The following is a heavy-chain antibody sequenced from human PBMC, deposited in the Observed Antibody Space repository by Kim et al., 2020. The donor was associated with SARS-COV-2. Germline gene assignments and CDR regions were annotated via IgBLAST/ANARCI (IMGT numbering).Heavy chain of an antibody. J-gene: IGHJ4*02. V-gene: IGHV1-46*01. D-gene: IGHD2-2*01. CDR1: AYTFTSHD. CDR3: ARVRDASNYQSYFDY. Sequence: ASVKVSCKASAYTFTSHDVHWVLQAPGQGLEWMGGINPGIGSTTYAQKFQGRVTMTRDTSTTTVYMELSSLRSEDTAVYYCARVRDASNYQSYFDYWGQG. CDR2: INPGIGST.